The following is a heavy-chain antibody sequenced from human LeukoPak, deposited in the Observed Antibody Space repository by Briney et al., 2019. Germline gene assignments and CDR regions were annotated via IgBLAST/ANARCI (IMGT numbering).Heavy chain of an antibody. CDR2: IYYSGST. CDR3: ARDYTYYGSGNWFDP. Sequence: SETLPLTCTVSGGSISSSNFYWGWIRQPPGKGLEWIGSIYYSGSTNYNPSLKSRVTISVDTSKNQFSLKLSSVAAADTAVYYCARDYTYYGSGNWFDPWGQGTLVTVSS. V-gene: IGHV4-39*07. D-gene: IGHD3-10*01. CDR1: GGSISSSNFY. J-gene: IGHJ5*02.